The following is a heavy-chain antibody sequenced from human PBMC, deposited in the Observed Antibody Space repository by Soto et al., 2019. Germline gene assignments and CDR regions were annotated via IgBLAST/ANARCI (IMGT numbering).Heavy chain of an antibody. J-gene: IGHJ6*02. V-gene: IGHV4-4*02. Sequence: SETLSLTCAVSGGSISSSNWWSWVRQPPGKGLEWIGEIYHSGSTNYNPSLKSRVTISVDKSKNQFSLKLSSVTAADTAVYYCAKQLVADYYYGMDVWGQGTTVTVSS. CDR1: GGSISSSNW. CDR2: IYHSGST. CDR3: AKQLVADYYYGMDV. D-gene: IGHD6-6*01.